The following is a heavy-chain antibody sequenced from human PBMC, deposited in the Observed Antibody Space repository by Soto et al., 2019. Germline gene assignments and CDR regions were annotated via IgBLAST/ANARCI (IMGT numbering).Heavy chain of an antibody. CDR1: GFTFSTYA. CDR2: ITGSGSST. Sequence: EVQLLDSGGGLVQPGGSLRLSCAASGFTFSTYAMSWVRQAPGKGLEWVSTITGSGSSTYYADSVKGRFTIPRDNXKHTLSLQMNSLRAEDTAVYYCAKDLYGDYGGVDYWGQGTLVTVSS. J-gene: IGHJ4*02. CDR3: AKDLYGDYGGVDY. V-gene: IGHV3-23*01. D-gene: IGHD4-17*01.